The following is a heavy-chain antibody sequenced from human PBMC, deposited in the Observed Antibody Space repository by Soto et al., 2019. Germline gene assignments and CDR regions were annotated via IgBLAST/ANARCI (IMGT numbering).Heavy chain of an antibody. Sequence: GGSLRLSCAASGFTFSSYSMNWVRQAPGKGLEWVSSISSSSSYIYYADSVKGRFTISRDNAKNSLYLQMNSLRAEDTAVYYCARALYGSSWWDAFDIWGQGTMVTVSS. CDR2: ISSSSSYI. D-gene: IGHD6-13*01. V-gene: IGHV3-21*01. CDR3: ARALYGSSWWDAFDI. J-gene: IGHJ3*02. CDR1: GFTFSSYS.